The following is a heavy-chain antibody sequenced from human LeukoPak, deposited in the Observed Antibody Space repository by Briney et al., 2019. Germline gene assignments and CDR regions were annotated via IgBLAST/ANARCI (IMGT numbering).Heavy chain of an antibody. D-gene: IGHD3-3*01. Sequence: GGSLRLSCAASGFSFSTYSMIWVRQAPGKGLEWVSSVSGTSEYIYYADSVRGRFTISRDNSKNTLYLQMNSLRAEDTAVYYCATPYYDFWSGYYRGEDYWGQGTLVTVSS. CDR3: ATPYYDFWSGYYRGEDY. CDR1: GFSFSTYS. V-gene: IGHV3-21*04. J-gene: IGHJ4*02. CDR2: VSGTSEYI.